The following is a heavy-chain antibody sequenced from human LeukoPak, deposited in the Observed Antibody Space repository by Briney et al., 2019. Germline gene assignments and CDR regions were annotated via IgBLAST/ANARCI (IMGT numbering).Heavy chain of an antibody. V-gene: IGHV3-21*01. J-gene: IGHJ3*02. CDR2: ITSSSGNI. CDR3: ANPYI. CDR1: GFTLSSYS. Sequence: GSLRLSCVASGFTLSSYSMNWVRPAPGKGLEWVSSITSSSGNIYYADSVKGRFTISRDNAKNSLYLQMNSLRAEDTAVCYCANPYIWGQGTMVTVSS. D-gene: IGHD1-14*01.